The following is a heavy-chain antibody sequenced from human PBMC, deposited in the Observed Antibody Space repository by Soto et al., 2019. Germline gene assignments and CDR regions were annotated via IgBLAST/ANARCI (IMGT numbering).Heavy chain of an antibody. CDR3: ARGWGGSAFDI. Sequence: QVQLQESGPGLVKPSQTLSLTCTVSGGSISSRDSYWSWIRQHPGPGLEWIGYMYYSGSTYYNPSLKSRVTISVDTSKNQFSLKLSSVTAADTAVYYCARGWGGSAFDIWGQGTMVTVSS. D-gene: IGHD7-27*01. CDR1: GGSISSRDSY. J-gene: IGHJ3*02. CDR2: MYYSGST. V-gene: IGHV4-31*03.